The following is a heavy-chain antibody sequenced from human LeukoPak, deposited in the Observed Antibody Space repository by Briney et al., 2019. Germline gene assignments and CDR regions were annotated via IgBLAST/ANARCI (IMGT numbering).Heavy chain of an antibody. CDR1: GGSISSYY. J-gene: IGHJ4*02. CDR2: FYYSGST. CDR3: ARGRRDGYNLEYFDK. V-gene: IGHV4-59*05. Sequence: SETLSLTCTVSGGSISSYYWSWIRQPPGKGLQWIGSFYYSGSTYYNPSLKSRVTIYVDTSKNQFSLKLSSVTAADTAVYYCARGRRDGYNLEYFDKWGQGTLVTVSS. D-gene: IGHD5-24*01.